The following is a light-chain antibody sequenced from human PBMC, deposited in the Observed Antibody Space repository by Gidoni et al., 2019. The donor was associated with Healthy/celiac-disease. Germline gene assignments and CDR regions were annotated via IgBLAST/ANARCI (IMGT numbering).Light chain of an antibody. V-gene: IGKV3-15*01. CDR3: QQYNSWPWGT. CDR2: GAS. CDR1: QSVSIN. J-gene: IGKJ1*01. Sequence: EIVMTQSPATLSVSPGERATLSCRASQSVSINLAWFQQKPGQAPRLLIYGASTRATGIPARFYGSVSGTEFTLTISSLQSEDFAVYYCQQYNSWPWGTFGQGTKVEIE.